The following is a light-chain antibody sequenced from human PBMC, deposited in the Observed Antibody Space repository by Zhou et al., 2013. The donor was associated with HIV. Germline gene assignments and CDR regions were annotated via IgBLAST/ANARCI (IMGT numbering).Light chain of an antibody. J-gene: IGKJ2*01. V-gene: IGKV3-20*01. CDR2: DAS. CDR1: QSVSSSY. Sequence: EIVLTQSPGTLSLSPGERATLSCRASQSVSSSYLAWYQQKPGQAPRLLIYDASSRATGIPDRFSGSGSGTDFTLTISRLEPEDFAVYFCQQYGSSPPYTFGQGPSWRSN. CDR3: QQYGSSPPYT.